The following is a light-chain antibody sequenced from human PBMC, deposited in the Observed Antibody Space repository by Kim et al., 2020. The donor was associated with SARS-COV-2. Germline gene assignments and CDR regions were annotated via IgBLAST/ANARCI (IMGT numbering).Light chain of an antibody. CDR2: KAS. Sequence: SAAVGDRVTITCRDSQSISSWLAWYQQKPGNAPKLLISKASTVESGVPSRCSGSGSGTEFTLTISSLQPDDFATYYCQQYHSHRTFGQGTKVDIK. CDR3: QQYHSHRT. J-gene: IGKJ1*01. CDR1: QSISSW. V-gene: IGKV1-5*03.